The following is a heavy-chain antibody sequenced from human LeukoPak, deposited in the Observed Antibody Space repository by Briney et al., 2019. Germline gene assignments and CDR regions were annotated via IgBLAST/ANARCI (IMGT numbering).Heavy chain of an antibody. V-gene: IGHV1-69*05. CDR3: ARDRRWDLERGVVYFDY. J-gene: IGHJ4*02. D-gene: IGHD4-23*01. Sequence: GASVKVSCKASGGTFSSYAISWVRQAPGQGLEWMGGIIPIFGTANYAQKFQGRVTLTTDTPTSTAHMELGNLGSDDTAVYYCARDRRWDLERGVVYFDYWGQGTLVTVSS. CDR1: GGTFSSYA. CDR2: IIPIFGTA.